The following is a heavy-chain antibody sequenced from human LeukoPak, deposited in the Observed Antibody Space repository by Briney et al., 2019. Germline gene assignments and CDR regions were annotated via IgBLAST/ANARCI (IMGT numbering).Heavy chain of an antibody. CDR2: ICGSGGST. V-gene: IGHV3-23*01. J-gene: IGHJ4*02. CDR1: GFTFSSYA. CDR3: AKWGATTEGYFDY. D-gene: IGHD1-26*01. Sequence: PGGSLRLSCAASGFTFSSYAMSWVRQAPGKGLESVSAICGSGGSTYYADSVKGWFTISRDNCKNTLYLQMNSLRAEDTAVYYCAKWGATTEGYFDYWGQGTLVTVSS.